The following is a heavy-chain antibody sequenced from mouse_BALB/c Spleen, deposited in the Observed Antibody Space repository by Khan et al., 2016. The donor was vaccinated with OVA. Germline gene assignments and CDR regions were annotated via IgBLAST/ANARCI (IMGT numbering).Heavy chain of an antibody. CDR3: ARLEDI. Sequence: VQLQESGPGLVAPSQSLSITCTVSGFSFTSYGVHWVRQPLGKGLEWLGVIWAGGSTNYNSALMSRLSTSKHNSKSQVFLKMNRLPTDDAAVYYYARLEDIWGQGTTLTVSS. V-gene: IGHV2-9*02. CDR1: GFSFTSYG. CDR2: IWAGGST. J-gene: IGHJ2*01. D-gene: IGHD1-3*01.